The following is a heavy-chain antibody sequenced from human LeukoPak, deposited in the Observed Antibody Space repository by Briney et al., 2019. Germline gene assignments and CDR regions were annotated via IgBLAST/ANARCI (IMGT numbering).Heavy chain of an antibody. CDR2: IRFDESDQ. Sequence: PGGSLRLSCAASGFTFRNYGMHWVRQAPGKGQEWVAFIRFDESDQYYADSVKGRFTISRDNSQNTVYLQVNSLRPEDTALYFCVKDRVLGGFGELDYRGQGTLVTVSS. CDR1: GFTFRNYG. J-gene: IGHJ4*02. D-gene: IGHD3-10*01. V-gene: IGHV3-30*02. CDR3: VKDRVLGGFGELDY.